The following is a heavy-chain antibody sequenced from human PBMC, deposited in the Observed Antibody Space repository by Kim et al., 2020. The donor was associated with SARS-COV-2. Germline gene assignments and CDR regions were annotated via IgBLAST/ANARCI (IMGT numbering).Heavy chain of an antibody. CDR2: IKQDGSEK. J-gene: IGHJ4*02. D-gene: IGHD3-10*01. Sequence: GGSLRLSCAASGFTFSSYWMSWVRQAPGKGLEWVANIKQDGSEKYYVDSVKGRFTISRDNAKNSLYLQMNSLRAEDTAVYYCARDGGLLWFGELLIVGVYFDYWGQGTLVTVST. CDR3: ARDGGLLWFGELLIVGVYFDY. V-gene: IGHV3-7*01. CDR1: GFTFSSYW.